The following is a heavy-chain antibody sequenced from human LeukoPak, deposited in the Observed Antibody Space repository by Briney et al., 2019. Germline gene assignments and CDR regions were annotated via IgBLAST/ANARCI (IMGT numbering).Heavy chain of an antibody. D-gene: IGHD5-24*01. CDR3: ARGKDGYNP. CDR1: GGSIGSYN. V-gene: IGHV4-59*01. J-gene: IGHJ5*02. CDR2: IHYSGST. Sequence: PSETLSLTCTVSGGSIGSYNWSWIRQSPGKGLEWIGYIHYSGSTNYNPSLKSRVTISVDSSKNQLSLKLSSVTAADTAVYYCARGKDGYNPWGQGTLVTVSS.